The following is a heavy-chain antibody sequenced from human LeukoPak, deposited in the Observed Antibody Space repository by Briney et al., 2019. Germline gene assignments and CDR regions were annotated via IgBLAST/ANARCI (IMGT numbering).Heavy chain of an antibody. CDR1: GYTFTSYD. Sequence: GASVKVSRKASGYTFTSYDINWVRQATGQGLEWMGWMNPNSGNTGYAQKFQGRVTMTRNTSISTAYMELSSLRSEDTAVYYCARGRYSYGTASDYWGQGTLVTVSS. V-gene: IGHV1-8*01. D-gene: IGHD5-18*01. J-gene: IGHJ4*02. CDR3: ARGRYSYGTASDY. CDR2: MNPNSGNT.